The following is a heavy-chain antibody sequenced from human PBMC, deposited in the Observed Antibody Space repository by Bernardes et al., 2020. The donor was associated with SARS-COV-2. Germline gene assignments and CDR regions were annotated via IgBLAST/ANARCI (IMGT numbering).Heavy chain of an antibody. V-gene: IGHV3-74*01. CDR1: GFSFSAYW. CDR2: MNGDGSYVSYT. D-gene: IGHD2-21*02. Sequence: GGSLRLSCAASGFSFSAYWMFWVRQPPGKGLEWVSRMNGDGSYVSYTNYVDSVKGRFTISRDNAKGEVYLQMNGLTEDDTAVYFCAGGPSGDFSDRWGQGTQVTVSP. J-gene: IGHJ5*02. CDR3: AGGPSGDFSDR.